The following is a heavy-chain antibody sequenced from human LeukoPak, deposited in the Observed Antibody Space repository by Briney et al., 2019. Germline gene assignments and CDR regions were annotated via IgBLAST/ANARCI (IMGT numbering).Heavy chain of an antibody. J-gene: IGHJ3*02. V-gene: IGHV3-7*01. CDR2: IKQDGSEK. D-gene: IGHD4-23*01. CDR1: GFTFSSYW. CDR3: ARGDEVVTYHGAFDI. Sequence: GGSLRLSCAASGFTFSSYWMSWVRQAPGKGLEWVANIKQDGSEKYYVDSVKGRFTISRDNAKNSLYLQMNSLRAEDTAVYYCARGDEVVTYHGAFDIWGQGTMVTVSS.